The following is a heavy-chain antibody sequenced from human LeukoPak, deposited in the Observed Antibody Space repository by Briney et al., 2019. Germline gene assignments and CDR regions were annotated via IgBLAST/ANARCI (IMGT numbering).Heavy chain of an antibody. Sequence: GGSLRLSCAASGFTSSNSAMSWVRQAPGKGLEWVSAISVGSDVIYYADSVKGRFTISRDNAKNSLYLQMNSPRAEDTAVYYCARDHASRDAFDIWGQGTMVTVSS. CDR2: ISVGSDVI. CDR3: ARDHASRDAFDI. CDR1: GFTSSNSA. V-gene: IGHV3-23*01. J-gene: IGHJ3*02.